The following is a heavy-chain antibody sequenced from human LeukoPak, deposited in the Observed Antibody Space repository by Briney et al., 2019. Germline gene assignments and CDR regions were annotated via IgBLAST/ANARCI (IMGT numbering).Heavy chain of an antibody. CDR1: GYTFTGYY. D-gene: IGHD6-19*01. CDR2: INPNSGGT. V-gene: IGHV1-2*02. Sequence: ASVKVSCKASGYTFTGYYMHWVRQAPGQGLEWMGWINPNSGGTNYAQKFQGRVTTTRDTSISTAYMELSRLRSDDTAVYYCARRSMGIAVAGTLYGYWGQGTLVTVSS. CDR3: ARRSMGIAVAGTLYGY. J-gene: IGHJ4*02.